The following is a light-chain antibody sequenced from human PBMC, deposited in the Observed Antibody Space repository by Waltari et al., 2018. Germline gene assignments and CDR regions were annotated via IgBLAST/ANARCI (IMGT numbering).Light chain of an antibody. CDR3: CSYAGSSTWV. CDR2: DVS. Sequence: QSALTQPASVSGSPGQSITISCTGTSSNVGGYNYVSWYQQHPGKAPKLMIYDVSKRPPGVSDPFSGSKSGNTASLTISGLQAEDEADYYCCSYAGSSTWVFGGGTKLTVL. J-gene: IGLJ3*02. V-gene: IGLV2-23*02. CDR1: SSNVGGYNY.